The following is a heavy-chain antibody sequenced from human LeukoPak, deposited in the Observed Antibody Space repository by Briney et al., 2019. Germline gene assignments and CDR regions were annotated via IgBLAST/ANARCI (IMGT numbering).Heavy chain of an antibody. CDR2: ISAYNGNT. J-gene: IGHJ3*02. CDR1: GYTFTSYG. V-gene: IGHV1-18*01. D-gene: IGHD3-22*01. Sequence: ASVKVSCKASGYTFTSYGISGVRQAPGQGLEWMGWISAYNGNTNYAQKLQGRVTMTTDTSTSTAYMELRSLRSDDTAVYYCARDLLPGITMIVVVNDAFDIWGQGTMVTVSP. CDR3: ARDLLPGITMIVVVNDAFDI.